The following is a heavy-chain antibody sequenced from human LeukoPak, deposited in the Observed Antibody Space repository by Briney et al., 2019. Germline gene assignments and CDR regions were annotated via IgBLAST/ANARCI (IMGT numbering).Heavy chain of an antibody. CDR1: GFPFSSYA. CDR2: ISDSGGST. D-gene: IGHD2-15*01. J-gene: IGHJ6*02. CDR3: VRGYSFGPYGMDV. Sequence: GGSLRLSCSASGFPFSSYAMHWVRQAPGKGLEYVSAISDSGGSTYYADSVKGRFTISRDNSKNTLYLQMSSLRAEDTAVYFCVRGYSFGPYGMDVRGQGTTVTVSS. V-gene: IGHV3-64D*09.